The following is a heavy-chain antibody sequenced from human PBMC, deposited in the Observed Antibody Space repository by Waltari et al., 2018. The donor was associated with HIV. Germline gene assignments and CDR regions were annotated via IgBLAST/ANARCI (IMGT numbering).Heavy chain of an antibody. CDR3: VRGGGDPAVRRTAGYQYYGMDV. D-gene: IGHD3-10*01. CDR2: IISGSTK. V-gene: IGHV3-53*01. J-gene: IGHJ6*02. CDR1: GFTAHRQY. Sequence: EVQVVESGGGLIQPGGSLRLSCAVPGFTAHRQYMNWVRRAPGEGLEWVSVIISGSTKYYADSVKGRFIISTDSSKNTLYLQMNSLRVEDTAVYYCVRGGGDPAVRRTAGYQYYGMDVWGQGTTVTVSS.